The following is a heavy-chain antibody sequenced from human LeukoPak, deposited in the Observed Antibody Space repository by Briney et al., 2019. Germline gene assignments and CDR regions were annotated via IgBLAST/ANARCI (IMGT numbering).Heavy chain of an antibody. CDR3: ARAYSGNYYSFYFDY. D-gene: IGHD1-26*01. Sequence: GGSLRLSCAASGFTFSSYGMHWVRQAPGKGLEWVTVISYHGSSQYYADSVKGRFTISRDNSKNTLYLPMNSLRPEDTAVYYCARAYSGNYYSFYFDYWGQGTLVTVSS. J-gene: IGHJ4*02. V-gene: IGHV3-30*03. CDR2: ISYHGSSQ. CDR1: GFTFSSYG.